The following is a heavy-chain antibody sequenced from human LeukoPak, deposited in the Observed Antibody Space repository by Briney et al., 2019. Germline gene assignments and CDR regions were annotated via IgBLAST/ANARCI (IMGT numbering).Heavy chain of an antibody. V-gene: IGHV4-30-4*01. CDR1: GGSISSGDYY. Sequence: PSQTLSLTCTVSGGSISSGDYYWSWIRQPPGKGLEWIGYIYYSGSTNYNPSLKSRVTISVDTSKNQFSLKLSSVTAADTAVYYCARAPFVAAGTGVVEYWGQGTLVTVSS. J-gene: IGHJ4*02. CDR2: IYYSGST. D-gene: IGHD6-13*01. CDR3: ARAPFVAAGTGVVEY.